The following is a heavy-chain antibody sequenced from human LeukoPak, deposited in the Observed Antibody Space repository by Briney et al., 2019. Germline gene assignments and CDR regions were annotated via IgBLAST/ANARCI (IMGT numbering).Heavy chain of an antibody. V-gene: IGHV4-38-2*01. J-gene: IGHJ5*02. Sequence: PSETLSLTCAVSAYSMNSLNYWGWIRQPPGKGLEWIASIHHSGSTDYNPSLKSRVTISIDTSKNQFSLKLTYVTAADTAVYSCARLGYCSGTSCYPDLWGQGTLVTVS. CDR1: AYSMNSLNY. CDR3: ARLGYCSGTSCYPDL. CDR2: IHHSGST. D-gene: IGHD2-2*01.